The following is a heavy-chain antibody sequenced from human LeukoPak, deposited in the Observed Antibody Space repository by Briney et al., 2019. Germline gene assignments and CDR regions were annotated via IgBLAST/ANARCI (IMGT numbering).Heavy chain of an antibody. V-gene: IGHV3-23*01. D-gene: IGHD3-3*01. CDR3: ADAGGIFGVVIILY. CDR2: ITDSGGNT. Sequence: GGSLRLSCAASGFSFSSYAMRWVRQAPGKGLEWVAGITDSGGNTYYADSVKGRFTISRDNSKNTLYLHMNSLRVEDTAVYYCADAGGIFGVVIILYWGQGTLVTVSS. J-gene: IGHJ4*02. CDR1: GFSFSSYA.